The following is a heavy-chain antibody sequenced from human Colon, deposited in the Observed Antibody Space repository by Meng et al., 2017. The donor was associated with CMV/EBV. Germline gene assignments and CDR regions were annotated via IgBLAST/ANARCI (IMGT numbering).Heavy chain of an antibody. D-gene: IGHD2-2*01. CDR1: GYSFTSYG. CDR2: VNPISGGT. J-gene: IGHJ4*02. V-gene: IGHV1-2*02. Sequence: VKVSCKASGYSFTSYGFSWVRQAPGQGLEWLGWVNPISGGTTYARGIQGRVTMTRDTSTSTASLVLSGLRSDDTAVYYCARSTTPTRGLASAAAFDHWGQGALVTVSS. CDR3: ARSTTPTRGLASAAAFDH.